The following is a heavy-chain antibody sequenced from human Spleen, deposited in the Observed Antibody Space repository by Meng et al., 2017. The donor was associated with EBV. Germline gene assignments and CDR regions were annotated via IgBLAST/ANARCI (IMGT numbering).Heavy chain of an antibody. D-gene: IGHD1-26*01. V-gene: IGHV1-3*01. CDR2: VNAGTGNT. CDR3: VRSAVGASFTAFDS. Sequence: QVQLLQSGSELKKPGASVKVSCKASGYTFTSYAMHWVRQAPGQRPEWMGWVNAGTGNTKYSQNFQGRVTISRDTSASTAYMDLSSLTAEDTAVYYCVRSAVGASFTAFDSWGQGSLVTVCS. J-gene: IGHJ4*02. CDR1: GYTFTSYA.